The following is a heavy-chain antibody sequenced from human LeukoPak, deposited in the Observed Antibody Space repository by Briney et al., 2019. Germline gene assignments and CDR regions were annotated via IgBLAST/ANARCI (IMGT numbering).Heavy chain of an antibody. V-gene: IGHV3-7*01. J-gene: IGHJ4*02. CDR3: TRDYFEY. Sequence: GGSLRLSCAASGFTFSSYWMMWVRQAPGKGLEWVANIKQDGGEKYYVASVKGQFSISRDNAKKSLYLQMNSLRAEDTAVYYCTRDYFEYWGQGTPVTVSS. CDR1: GFTFSSYW. CDR2: IKQDGGEK.